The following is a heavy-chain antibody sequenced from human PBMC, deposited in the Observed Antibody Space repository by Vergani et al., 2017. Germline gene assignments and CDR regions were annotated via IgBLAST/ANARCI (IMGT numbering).Heavy chain of an antibody. D-gene: IGHD2-2*01. CDR1: GFTFSSYG. CDR2: ISYDGSNK. J-gene: IGHJ6*02. CDR3: AKESVVPAARYYYYYGMDV. V-gene: IGHV3-30*18. Sequence: QVQLVESGGGVVQPGRSLRLSCAASGFTFSSYGMHWVRQAPGKGLEWVAVISYDGSNKYYADSVKGRFTISRDNSKNTLYLQMNSLRAEDTAVYYCAKESVVPAARYYYYYGMDVWGQGTTVTVSS.